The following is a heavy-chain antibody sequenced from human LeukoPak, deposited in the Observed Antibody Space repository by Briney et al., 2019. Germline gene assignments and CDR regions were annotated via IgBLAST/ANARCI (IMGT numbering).Heavy chain of an antibody. CDR3: ARGEMATIEDAFDI. CDR2: IHYSGST. J-gene: IGHJ3*02. V-gene: IGHV4-59*01. CDR1: GGSISSYY. Sequence: SETLSLTCTVSGGSISSYYWSWIRQPPGKGLEWIGYIHYSGSTHYNPSLKSRVTISVDTSKNQFSLKLSSVTAADTAVYYCARGEMATIEDAFDIWGQGTMVTVSS. D-gene: IGHD5-24*01.